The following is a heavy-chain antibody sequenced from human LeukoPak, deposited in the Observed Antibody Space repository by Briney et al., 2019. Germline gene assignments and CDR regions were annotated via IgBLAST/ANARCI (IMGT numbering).Heavy chain of an antibody. V-gene: IGHV3-7*05. D-gene: IGHD4-23*01. J-gene: IGHJ4*02. CDR3: ARGALIMVTF. Sequence: GGSLRLSCAAAGVSFSSYRRSWVRQAPGEGLEWEANIKEDGSEKNYVESVKGRFTISRDNAENSMYLQMNSLRAEDTAVYYCARGALIMVTFWGQGTLVTVSS. CDR1: GVSFSSYR. CDR2: IKEDGSEK.